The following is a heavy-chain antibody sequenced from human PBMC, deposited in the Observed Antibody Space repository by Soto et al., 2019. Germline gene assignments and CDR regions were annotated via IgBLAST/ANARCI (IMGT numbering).Heavy chain of an antibody. D-gene: IGHD3-10*01. CDR1: GYTFTGYY. CDR2: INPNSGGT. J-gene: IGHJ5*02. CDR3: ARELRKGSPIDP. Sequence: ASVKVSCKASGYTFTGYYMHWVRQAPGQGLEWMGWINPNSGGTNYAQKFQGRVTMTRDTSIRTAYMELSRLRSDDTAVYYCARELRKGSPIDPWGQGTLVTVSS. V-gene: IGHV1-2*02.